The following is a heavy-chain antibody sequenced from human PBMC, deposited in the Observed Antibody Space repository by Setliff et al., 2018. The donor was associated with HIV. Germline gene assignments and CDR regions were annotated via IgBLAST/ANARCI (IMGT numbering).Heavy chain of an antibody. D-gene: IGHD3-10*02. V-gene: IGHV3-23*01. J-gene: IGHJ4*02. Sequence: PGGSLRLSCEASGFTFSDHYMTWIRQAPGKGLEWVSTISTSGANTYDADSMKGRFTISRDNSKNTLYLQMNSLTAEDTAVYYCARENYYVIEYWGQGTLVTVSS. CDR3: ARENYYVIEY. CDR2: ISTSGANT. CDR1: GFTFSDHY.